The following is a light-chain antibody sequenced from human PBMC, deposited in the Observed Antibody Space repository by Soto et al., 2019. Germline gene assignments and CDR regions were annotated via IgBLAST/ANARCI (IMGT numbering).Light chain of an antibody. V-gene: IGKV1-27*01. CDR2: AAS. CDR3: QKYNSAPWT. Sequence: DIQMTQAPSSLSASVGDRGTITCRASQGISTYLAWYQQKPGKVPQILISAASAVHSGVPSRFSGSGSGTDFTLTISSLQPEDAATYYCQKYNSAPWTFGQGTNVEIK. CDR1: QGISTY. J-gene: IGKJ1*01.